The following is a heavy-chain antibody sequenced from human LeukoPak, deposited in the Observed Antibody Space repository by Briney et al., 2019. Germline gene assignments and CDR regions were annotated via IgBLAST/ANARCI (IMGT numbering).Heavy chain of an antibody. D-gene: IGHD3-10*01. V-gene: IGHV3-7*04. Sequence: GGSLRLSRAASGFTFSSYWMGWVRHAPGKGLGCVAYIKKDGSEKYYVDSVKGRFTISRDSAKNSLYLQMNSLRAEDTAVYYCARVYYYGSGSYSDYFDYWGQGTLVTVSS. CDR3: ARVYYYGSGSYSDYFDY. CDR2: IKKDGSEK. CDR1: GFTFSSYW. J-gene: IGHJ4*02.